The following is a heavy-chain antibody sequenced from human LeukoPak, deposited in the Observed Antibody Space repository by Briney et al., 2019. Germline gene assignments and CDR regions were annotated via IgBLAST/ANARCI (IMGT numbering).Heavy chain of an antibody. V-gene: IGHV5-51*01. J-gene: IGHJ6*02. CDR2: IYPGDSDT. D-gene: IGHD2-2*01. CDR3: ARQSLVVPAATYYYGMDV. CDR1: GYSFTSYW. Sequence: GESLKISCKASGYSFTSYWIGWVRQMPGKGLEWMGIIYPGDSDTRYSPSFQGQVTISADKSISTAYLKWSSMKASDTAMYYSARQSLVVPAATYYYGMDVWGQGTTVTVSS.